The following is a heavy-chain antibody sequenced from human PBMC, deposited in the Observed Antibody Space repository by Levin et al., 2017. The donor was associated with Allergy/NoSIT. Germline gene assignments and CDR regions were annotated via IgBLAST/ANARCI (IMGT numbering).Heavy chain of an antibody. CDR1: GYTFIGYY. CDR3: ARDPSQQDWVVITSLRGNWFDR. D-gene: IGHD3-22*01. V-gene: IGHV1-46*01. Sequence: GESLKISCKASGYTFIGYYMHWVRQAPGQGLEWMGIINPSDGSTSYAQKFQGRVSMTRDTSASTFFMELSSLKSGDTAVYYCARDPSQQDWVVITSLRGNWFDRWGQGTRVTVSS. J-gene: IGHJ5*02. CDR2: INPSDGST.